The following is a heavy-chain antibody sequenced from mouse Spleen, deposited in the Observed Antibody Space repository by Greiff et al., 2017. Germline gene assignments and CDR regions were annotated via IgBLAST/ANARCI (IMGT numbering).Heavy chain of an antibody. CDR1: GFTFSDFY. Sequence: EVKLMESGGGLVQSGRSLRLSCATSGFTFSDFYMEWVRQAPGKGLEWIAASRNKANDYTTEYSASVKGRFIVSRDTSQSILYLQMNALRAEDTAIYYCARDADGYYPMDYWGQGTSVTVSS. V-gene: IGHV7-1*01. CDR2: SRNKANDYTT. J-gene: IGHJ4*01. CDR3: ARDADGYYPMDY. D-gene: IGHD2-3*01.